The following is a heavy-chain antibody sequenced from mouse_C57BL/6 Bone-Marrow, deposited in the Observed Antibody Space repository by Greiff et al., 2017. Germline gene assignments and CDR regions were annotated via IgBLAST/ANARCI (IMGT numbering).Heavy chain of an antibody. D-gene: IGHD3-2*02. CDR3: ARDRLPDYYAMDY. J-gene: IGHJ4*01. CDR2: IYPRSGNT. V-gene: IGHV1-81*01. Sequence: QVQLKESGAELARPGASVKLSCTASGYTFTSYGISWVKQRTGQGLEWIGEIYPRSGNTYYNEKFKGKGTLTADTSSSTAYMELRSLTSEDSAVYFCARDRLPDYYAMDYWGQGTSVTVSS. CDR1: GYTFTSYG.